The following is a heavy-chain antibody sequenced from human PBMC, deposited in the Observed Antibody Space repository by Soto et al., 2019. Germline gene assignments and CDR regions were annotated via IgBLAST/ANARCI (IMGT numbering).Heavy chain of an antibody. CDR1: GFTFSSYE. D-gene: IGHD5-12*01. V-gene: IGHV3-48*03. CDR3: ARDAEMATITDAFDI. J-gene: IGHJ3*02. CDR2: ISSSGSTI. Sequence: GGSLRLSCAASGFTFSSYEMNWVRQAPGKGLEWVSYISSSGSTIYYADSVKGRFTISRDNAKNSLYLQMNSLRAEDTAVYYCARDAEMATITDAFDIWGQGTMVTVSS.